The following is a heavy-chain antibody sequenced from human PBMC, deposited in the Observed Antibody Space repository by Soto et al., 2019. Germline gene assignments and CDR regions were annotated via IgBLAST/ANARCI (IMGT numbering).Heavy chain of an antibody. D-gene: IGHD2-21*01. CDR1: GFTFSNYW. V-gene: IGHV3-7*01. CDR3: ASVAI. Sequence: EVQLVESGGGLVQPGGSLRLSCAASGFTFSNYWMSWVRQAPGKGLEWVANIKQDGTEKNYVDSVRGRFTISRDNAKNSLDLQMTSLTAEDTDVYYCASVAIWGQGTLVTVSS. J-gene: IGHJ4*02. CDR2: IKQDGTEK.